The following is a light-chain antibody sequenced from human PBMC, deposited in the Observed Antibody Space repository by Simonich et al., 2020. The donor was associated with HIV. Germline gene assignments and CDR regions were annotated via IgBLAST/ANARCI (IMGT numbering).Light chain of an antibody. CDR1: QGISSW. V-gene: IGKV1-12*01. Sequence: DIQMTQSPSSVSASVGDRVTITCRASQGISSWLDWYQQKPGKAPKLLIYDASNLETGVPSRFSGSGSGTDFTLTISSLQPEDFATYYCQQANSFPLTFGGGTKVEIK. J-gene: IGKJ4*01. CDR3: QQANSFPLT. CDR2: DAS.